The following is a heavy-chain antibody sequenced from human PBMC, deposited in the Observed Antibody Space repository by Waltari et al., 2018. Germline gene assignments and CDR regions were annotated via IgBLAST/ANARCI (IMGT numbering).Heavy chain of an antibody. J-gene: IGHJ4*02. CDR1: GFTFSIYR. CDR2: IKQDGTEK. Sequence: EVQLVESGGGLVQQGGSLRLSCAVSGFTFSIYRMTWVRQAPGKGLEWVANIKQDGTEKYYVDSVKGRFSISRDNGKNLLYLHMNSLRADDTAVYYCARDEMHRTTWYHFWGQGTQVTVSS. V-gene: IGHV3-7*04. D-gene: IGHD6-13*01. CDR3: ARDEMHRTTWYHF.